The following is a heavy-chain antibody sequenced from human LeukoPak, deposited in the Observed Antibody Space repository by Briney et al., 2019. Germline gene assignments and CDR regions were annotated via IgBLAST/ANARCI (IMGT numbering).Heavy chain of an antibody. V-gene: IGHV1-2*02. Sequence: ASVKVSCKASGYTFTGYYMHWVRQAPGQGLEWMGWINPNSGGTNYAQKFQGRVTMTRDTSISTAYMELSRLRSGDTAVYYCARTGDPTDYFDYWGQGTLVTVSS. CDR3: ARTGDPTDYFDY. CDR1: GYTFTGYY. D-gene: IGHD7-27*01. J-gene: IGHJ4*02. CDR2: INPNSGGT.